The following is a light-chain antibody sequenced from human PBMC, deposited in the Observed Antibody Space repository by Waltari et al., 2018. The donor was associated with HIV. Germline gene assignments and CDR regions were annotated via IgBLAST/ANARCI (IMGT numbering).Light chain of an antibody. J-gene: IGLJ2*01. V-gene: IGLV1-44*01. CDR3: VAWDASLHVV. CDR1: SSNIGTNT. CDR2: RNH. Sequence: QSVLTQPPSASGTLGQGVTISCFGSSSNIGTNTVNWYQHLPGAAPKLIIFRNHQRPSGVPDRFSGSQSGTSAFLTITGLLPGDEATYYCVAWDASLHVVFGGGTQLTVL.